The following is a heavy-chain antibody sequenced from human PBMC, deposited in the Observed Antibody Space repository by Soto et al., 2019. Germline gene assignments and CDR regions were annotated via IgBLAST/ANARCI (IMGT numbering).Heavy chain of an antibody. Sequence: QITLKASGPTLVKPTQTLTLTCSFSGFSLSTTGVGVGWIRQSPGKALEWLAIIYWDNDKRYSPSLKSRVTITKDTSKNQVVLTVTNMDPVDTGTYYCARSLWFGELNWGQGALVTVSS. CDR3: ARSLWFGELN. D-gene: IGHD3-10*01. CDR1: GFSLSTTGVG. V-gene: IGHV2-5*02. CDR2: IYWDNDK. J-gene: IGHJ4*02.